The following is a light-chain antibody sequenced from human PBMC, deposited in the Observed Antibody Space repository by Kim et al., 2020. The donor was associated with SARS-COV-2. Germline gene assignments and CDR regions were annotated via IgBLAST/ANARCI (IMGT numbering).Light chain of an antibody. Sequence: DIQMTQSPSSLAASVGDRVTIACRASQSISTYLNWYQQKPGKAPKLLIYAASSLQSGVPSRFSGSGSGTDFTLTISSLQPEGFGTYYCQQSHTAPLLAFGGGAKVDIK. CDR1: QSISTY. J-gene: IGKJ4*01. CDR3: QQSHTAPLLA. V-gene: IGKV1-39*01. CDR2: AAS.